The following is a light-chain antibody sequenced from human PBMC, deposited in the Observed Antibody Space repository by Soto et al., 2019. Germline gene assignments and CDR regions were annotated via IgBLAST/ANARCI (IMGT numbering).Light chain of an antibody. CDR3: QQYNKWPLT. CDR1: QSVSSGY. J-gene: IGKJ4*01. CDR2: GAS. Sequence: EIVLTQSPGTLSLSPGERATLSCRASQSVSSGYLAWYQQKPGQAPRLLIYGASTRATGIPDRFSGSGSGTEFTLTISGLQSEDFAVYYCQQYNKWPLTFGGGTKVDIK. V-gene: IGKV3D-15*01.